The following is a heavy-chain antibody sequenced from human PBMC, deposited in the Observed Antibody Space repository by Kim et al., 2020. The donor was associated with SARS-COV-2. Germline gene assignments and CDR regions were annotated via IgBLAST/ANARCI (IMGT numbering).Heavy chain of an antibody. CDR3: AKDKSFMITFGGESGGMDV. Sequence: KGRLTISRDSSKNTLYLQMDSLRPEDTAVYFCAKDKSFMITFGGESGGMDVWGQGTTVTVSS. J-gene: IGHJ6*02. V-gene: IGHV3-30*02. D-gene: IGHD3-16*01.